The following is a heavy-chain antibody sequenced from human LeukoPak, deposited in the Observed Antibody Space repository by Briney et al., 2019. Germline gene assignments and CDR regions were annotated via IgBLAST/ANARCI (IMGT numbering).Heavy chain of an antibody. CDR1: NYSISSGYY. D-gene: IGHD3-3*01. CDR3: AREGRRYAFWSGYCSV. J-gene: IGHJ6*04. CDR2: IFHSGST. Sequence: SETLSLTCTVSNYSISSGYYWGWIRQPPGQGLGWIGTIFHSGSTYYNPSLKSRVTISVDTSKNQFSLKLTSVTAADTAVYYCAREGRRYAFWSGYCSVWGKGTMVTVSS. V-gene: IGHV4-38-2*02.